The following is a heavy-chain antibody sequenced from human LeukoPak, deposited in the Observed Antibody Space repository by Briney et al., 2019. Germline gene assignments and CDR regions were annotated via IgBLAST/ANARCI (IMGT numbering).Heavy chain of an antibody. Sequence: GESLKISCKGSGYSSTSYWIGWVRQMPGKGLEWLGIIYPGDSDTRYSPSFQGQVTISADKSISTAYLQWSSLKASDTAMYYCARMRIAAAGTFGYWGQGTLVTVSS. CDR3: ARMRIAAAGTFGY. CDR2: IYPGDSDT. J-gene: IGHJ4*02. V-gene: IGHV5-51*01. CDR1: GYSSTSYW. D-gene: IGHD6-13*01.